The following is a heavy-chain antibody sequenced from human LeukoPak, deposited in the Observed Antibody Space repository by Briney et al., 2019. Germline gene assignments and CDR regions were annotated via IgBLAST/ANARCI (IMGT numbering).Heavy chain of an antibody. CDR2: IYTTGNT. Sequence: SETLSLTCTISGDTRNGTYWSWIRQPAGKGLQWLGRIYTTGNTDYNPSLRSRVTMSVDMSKKQFSLNLMSVTAADTAVYYCARVVMYKNYFDSWGQGTQVTVSS. CDR3: ARVVMYKNYFDS. J-gene: IGHJ4*02. D-gene: IGHD1-1*01. CDR1: GDTRNGTY. V-gene: IGHV4-4*07.